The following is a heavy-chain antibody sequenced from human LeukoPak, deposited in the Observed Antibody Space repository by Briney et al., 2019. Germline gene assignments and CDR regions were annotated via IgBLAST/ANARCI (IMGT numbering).Heavy chain of an antibody. CDR2: ISGSGGST. Sequence: PGGSLRLSCAASGFTFSSYAMSWVRQAPGKGLEWVSAISGSGGSTYYADSVKGRFTISRDNSKNTLYLQMNSLRAKDTAVYYCAKAYSNYEEWLYYFDYWGQGTLVTVSS. CDR1: GFTFSSYA. V-gene: IGHV3-23*01. CDR3: AKAYSNYEEWLYYFDY. J-gene: IGHJ4*02. D-gene: IGHD4-11*01.